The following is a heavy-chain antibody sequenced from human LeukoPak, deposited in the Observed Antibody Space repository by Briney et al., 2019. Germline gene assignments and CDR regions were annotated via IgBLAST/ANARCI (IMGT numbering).Heavy chain of an antibody. D-gene: IGHD4-11*01. CDR2: TYHRSKWYN. CDR1: GDSVSSNSAA. J-gene: IGHJ6*02. V-gene: IGHV6-1*01. CDR3: ARDRETSTVTLYGMDV. Sequence: SQTLSLTCAISGDSVSSNSAAWNWIRQSPSRGLEWLGRTYHRSKWYNDYAVSVKSRITINPDTSKNQFSLQLNSVTPEDTAVYYCARDRETSTVTLYGMDVWGQGTTVTVSS.